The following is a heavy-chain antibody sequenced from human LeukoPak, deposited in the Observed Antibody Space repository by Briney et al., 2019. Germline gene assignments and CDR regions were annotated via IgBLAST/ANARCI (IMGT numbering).Heavy chain of an antibody. D-gene: IGHD2-15*01. J-gene: IGHJ4*02. V-gene: IGHV3-66*02. Sequence: RPGGSLRLSCAASGFTVSNNYMNWVRQAPGKGLEWVSVIYSGGTTYYADSMKGRFTISRDNSKNTLYLQMNSLRAEDTAVYYCAKLVRLLRYYFDYWGQGTLVTVSS. CDR2: IYSGGTT. CDR3: AKLVRLLRYYFDY. CDR1: GFTVSNNY.